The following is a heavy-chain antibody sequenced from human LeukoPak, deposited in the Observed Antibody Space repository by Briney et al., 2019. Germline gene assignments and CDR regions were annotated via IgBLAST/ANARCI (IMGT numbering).Heavy chain of an antibody. CDR3: ARPRYGSGSYEDY. CDR1: GGSFNGYY. D-gene: IGHD3-10*01. Sequence: PSETLSLTCAVYGGSFNGYYWSWIRQPPGKGLEWIGEINHSGSTNYNPSLKSRVTISVDTSKNQFSLKLSSVTAADTAVYYCARPRYGSGSYEDYWGQGTPVTVSS. V-gene: IGHV4-34*01. J-gene: IGHJ4*02. CDR2: INHSGST.